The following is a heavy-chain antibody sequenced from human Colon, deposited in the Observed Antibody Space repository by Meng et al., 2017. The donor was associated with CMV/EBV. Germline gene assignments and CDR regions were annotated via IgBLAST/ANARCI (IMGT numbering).Heavy chain of an antibody. D-gene: IGHD5-18*01. J-gene: IGHJ3*01. Sequence: GESLKISCAASGFDFSNYWMSWVRQAPGKGLEWVANIKDDGSKTQYADSLRGRFTISRDNAKNSLFLQINSLRPEDTAVFFCARREILGYSEGLYAFNVWGQGTRVTVSS. CDR1: GFDFSNYW. CDR2: IKDDGSKT. V-gene: IGHV3-7*01. CDR3: ARREILGYSEGLYAFNV.